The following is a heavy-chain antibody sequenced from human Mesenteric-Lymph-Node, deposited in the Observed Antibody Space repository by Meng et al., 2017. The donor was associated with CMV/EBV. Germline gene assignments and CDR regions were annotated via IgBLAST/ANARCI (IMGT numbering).Heavy chain of an antibody. V-gene: IGHV1-69*01. Sequence: GGTFSKYAFSWVRQAPGQGLEWMGGFIPIFGTADYAQKFQGRVMITADDSTSMAYMELSSLRSDDTAVYYCARACSSTSCYGNFDYWGQGTLVTVSS. J-gene: IGHJ4*02. CDR1: GGTFSKYA. CDR2: FIPIFGTA. CDR3: ARACSSTSCYGNFDY. D-gene: IGHD2-2*01.